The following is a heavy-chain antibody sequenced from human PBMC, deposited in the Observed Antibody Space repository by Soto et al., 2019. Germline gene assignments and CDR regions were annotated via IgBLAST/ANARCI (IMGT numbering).Heavy chain of an antibody. Sequence: QVQLVQSGAEVKKPGASVKVSCKASGYTFTSYGISWVRQAPGQGLEWLGWISAYNGNTKYAQNLQGRVTMTTDTSTSTAYMELRSLRSDETAVYYCATSNCSGGSCYSYYFDYWGQGTLVTVSS. V-gene: IGHV1-18*01. CDR2: ISAYNGNT. CDR3: ATSNCSGGSCYSYYFDY. J-gene: IGHJ4*02. D-gene: IGHD2-15*01. CDR1: GYTFTSYG.